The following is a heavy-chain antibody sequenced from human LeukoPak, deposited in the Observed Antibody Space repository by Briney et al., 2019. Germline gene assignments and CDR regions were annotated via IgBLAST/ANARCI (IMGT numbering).Heavy chain of an antibody. CDR1: GVTFSSYA. CDR2: ISGSGGST. D-gene: IGHD1-26*01. CDR3: AKVSVVLWELLRYFAY. Sequence: WGSLRLSCAASGVTFSSYAMSWVRQAPGKGLEWVSAISGSGGSTYYADSVKGRFTISRDNSKNMLYLQMNSLRAEDTAVYYCAKVSVVLWELLRYFAYWGQGTLVTVSS. V-gene: IGHV3-23*01. J-gene: IGHJ4*02.